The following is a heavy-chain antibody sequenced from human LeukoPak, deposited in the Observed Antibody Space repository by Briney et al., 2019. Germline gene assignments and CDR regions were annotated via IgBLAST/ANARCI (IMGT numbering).Heavy chain of an antibody. CDR3: AKDRVRRYSYGGSDY. CDR2: ISGSGGST. V-gene: IGHV3-23*01. Sequence: PGGSLRLSCAASGFTFSSYAMGWVRQAPGKGLEWVSAISGSGGSTYYADSVKGRFTISRDNSKNTLYLQMNSLRAEDTAVYYCAKDRVRRYSYGGSDYWGQGTLVTVSS. CDR1: GFTFSSYA. D-gene: IGHD5-18*01. J-gene: IGHJ4*02.